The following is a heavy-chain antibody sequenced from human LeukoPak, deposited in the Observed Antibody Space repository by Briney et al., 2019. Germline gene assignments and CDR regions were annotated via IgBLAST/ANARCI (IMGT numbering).Heavy chain of an antibody. CDR2: ISGSGGST. J-gene: IGHJ4*02. CDR1: GFTFSSYA. V-gene: IGHV3-23*01. Sequence: GGSLRLSCAASGFTFSSYAMSWVRQAPGKGLEWVSAISGSGGSTYYADSVKGRFTISRDNSKNTLYLQMNSLRAEDTAVYYCASSPGDCSGGSCYSEWGQGTLVTVSS. D-gene: IGHD2-15*01. CDR3: ASSPGDCSGGSCYSE.